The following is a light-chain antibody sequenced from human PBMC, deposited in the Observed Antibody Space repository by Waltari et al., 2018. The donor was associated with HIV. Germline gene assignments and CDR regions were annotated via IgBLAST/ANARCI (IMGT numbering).Light chain of an antibody. CDR1: SRAIGGYNY. Sequence: QSALTQPRSVSGSPGQTVTISCRGTSRAIGGYNYVSWYQPHPAEAPRLMLYDVNKRPSGVPDRFSGSKSGNTASLTISGLQAEDEADYYCCSYAGSNTFYVFGTGTEVTVL. J-gene: IGLJ1*01. CDR3: CSYAGSNTFYV. CDR2: DVN. V-gene: IGLV2-11*01.